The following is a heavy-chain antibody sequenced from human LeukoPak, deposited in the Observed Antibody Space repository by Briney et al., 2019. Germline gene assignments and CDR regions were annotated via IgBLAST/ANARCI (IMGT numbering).Heavy chain of an antibody. J-gene: IGHJ4*02. CDR3: ATLASGYSSPFDY. Sequence: GGSLRLSCAASGFTFSSYDIHWVRQAPGKGLEWVAVISYDGSNKYYADSVKGRFTISRDNSKNTLYAEMTSLRAEDTAVYYCATLASGYSSPFDYWGQGTLVTVSS. V-gene: IGHV3-30*03. D-gene: IGHD6-13*01. CDR1: GFTFSSYD. CDR2: ISYDGSNK.